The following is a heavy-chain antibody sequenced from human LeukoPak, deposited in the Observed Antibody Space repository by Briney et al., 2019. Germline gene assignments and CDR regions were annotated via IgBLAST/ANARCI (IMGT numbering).Heavy chain of an antibody. D-gene: IGHD6-19*01. V-gene: IGHV3-7*03. J-gene: IGHJ4*02. Sequence: GGSLRLSCAASGFTFSSYWMSWVRQAPGKGLEWVANIKQDGSEKYYVDSVKGRFTISRDNAKNSLYLQMNSLRAEDTAVYYCARVPGYSSGWYYFDYWGQGTLVTVSS. CDR1: GFTFSSYW. CDR3: ARVPGYSSGWYYFDY. CDR2: IKQDGSEK.